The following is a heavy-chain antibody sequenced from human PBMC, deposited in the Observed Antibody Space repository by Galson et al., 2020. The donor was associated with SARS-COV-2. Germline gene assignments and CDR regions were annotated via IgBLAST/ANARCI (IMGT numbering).Heavy chain of an antibody. V-gene: IGHV1-18*04. CDR1: GYSFTTYG. D-gene: IGHD2-15*01. Sequence: ASVKVSCKASGYSFTTYGISWLRQAPGQGLEWMGWISGYNGDTNYAQKFQDRVIMTTDTSTGTAYMEMRSLRSDDTAVYYCARGSGSWHVHWFAAWGQGTLVTVSS. CDR2: ISGYNGDT. CDR3: ARGSGSWHVHWFAA. J-gene: IGHJ5*02.